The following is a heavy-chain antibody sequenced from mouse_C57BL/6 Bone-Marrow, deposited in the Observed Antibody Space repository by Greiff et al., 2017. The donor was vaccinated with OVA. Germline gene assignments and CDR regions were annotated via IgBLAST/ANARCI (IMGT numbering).Heavy chain of an antibody. J-gene: IGHJ2*01. CDR2: ISSGGSYI. CDR3: ARHGDYGSFFDY. CDR1: GFTFSSYG. V-gene: IGHV5-6*01. Sequence: EVKVVESGGDLVKPGGSLKLSCAASGFTFSSYGMSWVRQTPDKRLEWVATISSGGSYIYYPDSVKGRFTISRDNAKNTLYLQMSSLKSEDTAMYYCARHGDYGSFFDYWGQGTTLTVSS. D-gene: IGHD1-1*01.